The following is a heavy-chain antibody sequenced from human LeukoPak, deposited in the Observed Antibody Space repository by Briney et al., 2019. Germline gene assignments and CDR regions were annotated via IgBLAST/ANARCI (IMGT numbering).Heavy chain of an antibody. V-gene: IGHV3-23*01. J-gene: IGHJ4*02. CDR1: GVTGSSEA. D-gene: IGHD1-26*01. CDR2: VSGRGDNT. Sequence: RGSWAETGVTGSSEAIGWGRQAQRKGLGWVSSVSGRGDNTYYTDSVKGRFTISRDNSEHTLYLQMNSLRADDTAVYYCAKDREGFVDYWGQGTLVTVSS. CDR3: AKDREGFVDY.